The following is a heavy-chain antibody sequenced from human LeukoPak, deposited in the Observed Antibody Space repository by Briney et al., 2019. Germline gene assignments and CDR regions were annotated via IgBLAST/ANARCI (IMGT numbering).Heavy chain of an antibody. V-gene: IGHV4-30-4*01. D-gene: IGHD5-12*01. Sequence: PSQTLSLTCTVSGGSLSSGDYYWSWIRQPPGKGLEWIGYIYYSGSTYYNPSLKSRVTISVDTSKNQFSLKLSSVTAADTAVYYCARHMGVGRDGGYDRLFDYWGQGTLVTVSS. CDR1: GGSLSSGDYY. CDR3: ARHMGVGRDGGYDRLFDY. CDR2: IYYSGST. J-gene: IGHJ4*02.